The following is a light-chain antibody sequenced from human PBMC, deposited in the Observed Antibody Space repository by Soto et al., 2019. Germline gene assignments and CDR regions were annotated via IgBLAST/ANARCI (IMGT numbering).Light chain of an antibody. CDR2: GNS. Sequence: QLVLTQPPSVSGAPGQRVTISCSGCSSNIGAGYDVHWYQQLPGTAPKLLIHGNSNRPSGVPDRFAGSKSGTSASLAITGLQAEDEADYYCQSYDSSLSGDAFGTGTTLTVL. V-gene: IGLV1-40*01. CDR1: SSNIGAGYD. J-gene: IGLJ2*01. CDR3: QSYDSSLSGDA.